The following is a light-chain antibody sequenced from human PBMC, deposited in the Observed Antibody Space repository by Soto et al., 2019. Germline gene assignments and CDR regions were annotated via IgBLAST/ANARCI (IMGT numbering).Light chain of an antibody. CDR2: KAS. CDR1: QSISSW. V-gene: IGKV1-5*03. Sequence: DIQMTQSPSTLSASVGDRVTITCWASQSISSWLAWYQQKPGKAPNVLISKASSLESGVPSRFSGSGSGTEFTLTINSLQPDDFSTYYCQQYNSYWTFGQGTKVEIK. J-gene: IGKJ1*01. CDR3: QQYNSYWT.